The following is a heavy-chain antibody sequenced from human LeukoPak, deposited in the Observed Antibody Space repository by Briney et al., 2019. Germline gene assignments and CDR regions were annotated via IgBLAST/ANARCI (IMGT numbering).Heavy chain of an antibody. CDR3: ARQGSSSGFDY. Sequence: GGSLRLSCVASGFTLTNSHLTWVRQPPGKGLEWVSSIYSDDSTHYADSVKARFIISRGNSKNTLYLQMNSLRAEDTAVYYCARQGSSSGFDYWGQGTLVTVSS. D-gene: IGHD6-6*01. CDR2: IYSDDST. V-gene: IGHV3-66*04. J-gene: IGHJ4*02. CDR1: GFTLTNSH.